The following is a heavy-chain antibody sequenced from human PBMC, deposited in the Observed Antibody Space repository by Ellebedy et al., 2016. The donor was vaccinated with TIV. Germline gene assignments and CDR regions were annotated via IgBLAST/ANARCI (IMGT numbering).Heavy chain of an antibody. CDR1: GYTFTSYY. Sequence: ASVKVSCKASGYTFTSYYMHWARQAPGQGLEWMGVLNPSGGSTTYAQKFRGRVTMTRDTSTSTVYMDLSSLRSEDTAVYYCARVPDILTGDEYYFDYWGQGTLVTVSS. CDR2: LNPSGGST. V-gene: IGHV1-46*01. CDR3: ARVPDILTGDEYYFDY. J-gene: IGHJ4*02. D-gene: IGHD7-27*01.